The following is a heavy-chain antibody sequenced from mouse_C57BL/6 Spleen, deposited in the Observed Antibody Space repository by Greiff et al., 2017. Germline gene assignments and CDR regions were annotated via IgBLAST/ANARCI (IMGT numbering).Heavy chain of an antibody. D-gene: IGHD3-2*02. CDR1: GFTFSDYG. J-gene: IGHJ2*01. CDR3: AREDSSGPVDY. CDR2: ISSGSSTI. V-gene: IGHV5-17*01. Sequence: EVKLVESGGGLVKPGGSLKLSCAASGFTFSDYGMHWVRQAPEKGLEWVAYISSGSSTIYYADTVKGRFTISGDNAKNTLFLQMTSLRSEDTAMYYCAREDSSGPVDYWGQGTTRTVSS.